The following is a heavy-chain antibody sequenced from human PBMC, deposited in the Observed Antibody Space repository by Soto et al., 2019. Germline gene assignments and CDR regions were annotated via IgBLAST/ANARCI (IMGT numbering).Heavy chain of an antibody. CDR1: GFTFSSYA. J-gene: IGHJ5*02. V-gene: IGHV3-23*01. Sequence: PGGSLRLSCAASGFTFSSYAMSWVRQAPGKGLEWVSAISGSGGSTYYADSVKGRFTISRDNSKNTLYLQMNSLRAEDTAVYYCAKFIRSDRGGSSWTTMNWFDPWGQGTLVNVSS. D-gene: IGHD6-13*01. CDR3: AKFIRSDRGGSSWTTMNWFDP. CDR2: ISGSGGST.